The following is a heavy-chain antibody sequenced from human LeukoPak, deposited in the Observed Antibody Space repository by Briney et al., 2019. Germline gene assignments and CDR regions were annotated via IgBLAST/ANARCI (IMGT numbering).Heavy chain of an antibody. D-gene: IGHD4-17*01. Sequence: ASVKVSCKASGYTFTGYYMHWVRQAPGQGLEWMGWINPNSGGTNYAQKFQGRVTMTRDTSISTAYMELSRLRSDDTAVYYCARAPGAYGDYLPDYWGQGTLVTVSS. V-gene: IGHV1-2*02. CDR2: INPNSGGT. CDR1: GYTFTGYY. CDR3: ARAPGAYGDYLPDY. J-gene: IGHJ4*02.